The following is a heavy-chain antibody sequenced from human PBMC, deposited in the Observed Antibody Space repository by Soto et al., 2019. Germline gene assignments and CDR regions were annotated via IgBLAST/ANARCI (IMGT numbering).Heavy chain of an antibody. Sequence: QMQLVQSGPEVKKPGTSVKVSCKASGFTFTSSAVQWVRQARGQRLEWIGWIVVGSGNTNYAQKFQERVTITRDMSTSTAYMELSSLRSEDTAVYYCAADKGDIAATIPHYWYFDLWGRGTLVTVSS. CDR1: GFTFTSSA. J-gene: IGHJ2*01. D-gene: IGHD5-12*01. CDR2: IVVGSGNT. V-gene: IGHV1-58*01. CDR3: AADKGDIAATIPHYWYFDL.